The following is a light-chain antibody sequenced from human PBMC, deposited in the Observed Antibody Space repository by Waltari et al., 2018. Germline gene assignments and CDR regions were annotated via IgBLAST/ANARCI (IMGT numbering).Light chain of an antibody. V-gene: IGLV2-14*01. CDR3: SSYTSSTTGI. Sequence: SALTQPDSVSGSPGQSITISCTGLSLYIGAYEYVPWYQQHPGKAPKVIIYDVSNRPSGVSNRFSGSKSGSSASLTISGLQAEDEADYYCSSYTSSTTGIFGGGTKLTVL. CDR1: SLYIGAYEY. CDR2: DVS. J-gene: IGLJ2*01.